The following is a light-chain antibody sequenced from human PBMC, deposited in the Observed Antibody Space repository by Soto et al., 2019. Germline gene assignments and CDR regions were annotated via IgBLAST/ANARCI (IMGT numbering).Light chain of an antibody. CDR1: QSVSDSY. CDR3: QHYGTSGL. V-gene: IGKV3-20*01. Sequence: EIVLTQSPGTLSLSPGERATLSCRASQSVSDSYVAWYQQKPGQAPRLLIYASIRATGIPDRFSGSGSGTVFTLTISRLEPEDFAVYYCQHYGTSGLFGPGTKVDIK. J-gene: IGKJ3*01. CDR2: AS.